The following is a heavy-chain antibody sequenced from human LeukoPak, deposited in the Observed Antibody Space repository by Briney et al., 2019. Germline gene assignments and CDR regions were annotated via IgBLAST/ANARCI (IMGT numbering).Heavy chain of an antibody. D-gene: IGHD6-19*01. CDR3: ARQPFRRSGGSYFDY. J-gene: IGHJ4*02. CDR1: GASTSSSSYY. CDR2: IYYSGST. V-gene: IGHV4-39*01. Sequence: SETLSLTCTVSGASTSSSSYYWDWIRQPPGKGLEWIGSIYYSGSTYYNPSLKSRVTISGDPSKNQLSLKLSSATAADTAVYYCARQPFRRSGGSYFDYWGQGTLVTVSS.